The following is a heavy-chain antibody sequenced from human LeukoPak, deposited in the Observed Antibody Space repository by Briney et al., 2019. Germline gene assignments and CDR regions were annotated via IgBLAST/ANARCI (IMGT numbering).Heavy chain of an antibody. CDR1: GFTFSSYS. J-gene: IGHJ6*03. D-gene: IGHD3-22*01. CDR2: ISSSSNYI. Sequence: GGSLRLSCAASGFTFSSYSMNWVRQAPGKGLEWVSYISSSSNYIYYADSLKGRFTISRDNAKNSLYLQMNSLRAEDTAVYYCSSGLYDGAAGYYDSGGWG. CDR3: SSGLYDGAAGYYDSGG. V-gene: IGHV3-21*01.